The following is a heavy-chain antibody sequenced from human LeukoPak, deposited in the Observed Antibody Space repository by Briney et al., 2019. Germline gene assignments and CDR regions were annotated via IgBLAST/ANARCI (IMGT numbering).Heavy chain of an antibody. J-gene: IGHJ4*02. Sequence: SGRSLRLSCAASGFTFSSYGMRWVRQAPGKGLEWVAVVSYDGNTKYYADSVKGRFTISRDNSKNTLFLQMNSLRTEDTAVYYCAKKKGGYKYDDFFDYWGQGTLVTVSS. CDR2: VSYDGNTK. V-gene: IGHV3-30*18. D-gene: IGHD5-24*01. CDR3: AKKKGGYKYDDFFDY. CDR1: GFTFSSYG.